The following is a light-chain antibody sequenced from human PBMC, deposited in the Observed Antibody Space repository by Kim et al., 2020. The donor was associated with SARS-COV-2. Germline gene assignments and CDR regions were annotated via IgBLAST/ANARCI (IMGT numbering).Light chain of an antibody. V-gene: IGKV1-5*03. Sequence: IQMTQSPSTLSASVGDRVTITCRASQSISSWLTWYQQKPGKAPKLLIYKASSLETGVPSRFSGSGSGTDFTLSISSLQPDDFATYYCQQYNSYSRTFGQGNKVDIK. CDR3: QQYNSYSRT. CDR1: QSISSW. CDR2: KAS. J-gene: IGKJ1*01.